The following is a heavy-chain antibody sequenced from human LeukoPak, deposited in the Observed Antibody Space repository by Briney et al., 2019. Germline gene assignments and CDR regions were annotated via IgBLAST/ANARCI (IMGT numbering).Heavy chain of an antibody. V-gene: IGHV3-66*01. CDR3: ARAVVRPMVGYYFDY. D-gene: IGHD3-10*02. CDR1: GFTLSSNY. Sequence: GGSLRLSCAASGFTLSSNYMSWLRHAPGKGLEGVSFIYSGGSPFYAVPLKGSLPITRDNPKNTLSVQMNSLRAEDTAVYYCARAVVRPMVGYYFDYWGEGTLVTVSS. CDR2: IYSGGSP. J-gene: IGHJ4*02.